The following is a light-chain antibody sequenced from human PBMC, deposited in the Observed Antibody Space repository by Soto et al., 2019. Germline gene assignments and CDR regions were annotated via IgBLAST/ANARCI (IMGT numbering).Light chain of an antibody. CDR1: QTISSW. CDR3: QQYDSYSSGP. Sequence: DIQMTQSPSTLSASVGDRVTITCRASQTISSWLAWYQQKPGKAPKVLIFDASSLKTGVPSRFSGSGAGTEYTLTTSNLLPHDFATYYCQQYDSYSSGPFGQGTKVDIK. J-gene: IGKJ1*01. CDR2: DAS. V-gene: IGKV1-5*01.